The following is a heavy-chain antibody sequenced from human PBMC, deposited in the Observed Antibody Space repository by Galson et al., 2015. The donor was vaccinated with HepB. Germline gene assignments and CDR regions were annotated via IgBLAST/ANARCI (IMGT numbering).Heavy chain of an antibody. V-gene: IGHV5-51*01. CDR2: IFPRDSRV. CDR3: ARYSAAPFSPNWFTP. Sequence: SGAEVKKSGESLRISCKGSGYGFSAYWIAWVRQTPGKGLEGMGIIFPRDSRVKYSPSFEGQITISADKSVNTAYPQCSSLGTSDTATYYCARYSAAPFSPNWFTPWGQGTLVTVSS. J-gene: IGHJ5*02. D-gene: IGHD2-21*01. CDR1: GYGFSAYW.